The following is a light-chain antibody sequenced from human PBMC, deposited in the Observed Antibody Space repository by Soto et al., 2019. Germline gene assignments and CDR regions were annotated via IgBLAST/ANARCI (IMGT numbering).Light chain of an antibody. Sequence: EIVMTQSPATLSVSQGERATLSCRASQSVTSNLAWFQQKPGQAPRLLIYGASTRATGIPARFSGSGSGTEFILTISSLQSEDFAVYYCLHYNIWPFTFGPGTKVDIK. J-gene: IGKJ3*01. CDR2: GAS. CDR1: QSVTSN. CDR3: LHYNIWPFT. V-gene: IGKV3-15*01.